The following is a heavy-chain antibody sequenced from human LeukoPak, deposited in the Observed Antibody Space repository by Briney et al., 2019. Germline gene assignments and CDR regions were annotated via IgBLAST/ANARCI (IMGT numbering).Heavy chain of an antibody. J-gene: IGHJ6*02. CDR3: AKGRGSYSSSREVRYYYAMDV. CDR1: GFTFSSYA. CDR2: ISGSGAST. V-gene: IGHV3-23*01. D-gene: IGHD6-13*01. Sequence: GGSLRLSCAASGFTFSSYAMSWVRQAPGKGLEWVSAISGSGASTYYADSVKGRFTISRDNSKNTLYLQMKSLRADDTAVYYCAKGRGSYSSSREVRYYYAMDVWGQGTTVTVSS.